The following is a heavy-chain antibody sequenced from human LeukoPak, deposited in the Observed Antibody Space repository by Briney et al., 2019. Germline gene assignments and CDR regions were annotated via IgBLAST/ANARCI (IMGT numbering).Heavy chain of an antibody. CDR2: INHSGST. J-gene: IGHJ4*02. V-gene: IGHV4-34*01. D-gene: IGHD3-22*01. CDR1: GGSFSGYY. CDR3: ARGISDSSGYSSNLND. Sequence: SETLSLTCAVYGGSFSGYYWSWIRQPPGKGLEWIGEINHSGSTNYNPSLKSRVTISVDTSKNQFSLKVYSVTAADTAVYYCARGISDSSGYSSNLNDWGQGTLVTVSS.